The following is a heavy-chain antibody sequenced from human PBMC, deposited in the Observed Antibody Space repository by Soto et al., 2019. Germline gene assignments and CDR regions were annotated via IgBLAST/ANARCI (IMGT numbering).Heavy chain of an antibody. V-gene: IGHV1-8*01. CDR2: MNPNSGNT. CDR3: VGGISDWGRIDF. CDR1: GYTFTSYD. J-gene: IGHJ4*02. D-gene: IGHD3-16*01. Sequence: SVKVSCKASGYTFTSYDINWVRQATGQGLEWMGWMNPNSGNTGYAQKFQGRVTMTRNTSISTAYMELSSLRSEDTAVYYCVGGISDWGRIDFWGQGGLVTVSS.